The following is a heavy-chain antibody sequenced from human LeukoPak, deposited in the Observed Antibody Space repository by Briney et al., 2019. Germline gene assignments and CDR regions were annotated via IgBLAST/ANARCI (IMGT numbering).Heavy chain of an antibody. D-gene: IGHD4-17*01. J-gene: IGHJ4*02. CDR3: ARGVRYGAPPDY. Sequence: SETLSLTRTVSGGSISSYYWSWIRQPAGKGLEWIGRIYTSGSTNYNPSLKSRVTISVDKSKNQFSLKLSSVTAADTAVYYCARGVRYGAPPDYWGQGTLVTVSS. V-gene: IGHV4-4*07. CDR1: GGSISSYY. CDR2: IYTSGST.